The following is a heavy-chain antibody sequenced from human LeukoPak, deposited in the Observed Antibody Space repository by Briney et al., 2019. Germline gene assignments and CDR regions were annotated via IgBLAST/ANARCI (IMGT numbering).Heavy chain of an antibody. CDR3: AREARVGNWFDP. D-gene: IGHD3-10*01. Sequence: PGGSLRLSCAASGFTFSRYTMNWVRQAPGKGLEWVSSISSTGDYIYYADSGKGRFTISRDNAKNSLYLQTNSLRAEDTAVYYCAREARVGNWFDPWGQGTLVTVSS. J-gene: IGHJ5*02. CDR2: ISSTGDYI. CDR1: GFTFSRYT. V-gene: IGHV3-21*01.